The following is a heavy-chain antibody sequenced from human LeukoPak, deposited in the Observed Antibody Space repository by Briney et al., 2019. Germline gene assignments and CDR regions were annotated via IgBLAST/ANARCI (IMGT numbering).Heavy chain of an antibody. CDR3: TTDIAAAGTDY. CDR2: IKSKTDGGTT. D-gene: IGHD6-13*01. CDR1: GFTFSNAW. J-gene: IGHJ4*02. V-gene: IGHV3-15*01. Sequence: GGSLRLSCAASGFTFSNAWMSWVRQAPGKGLEWIGRIKSKTDGGTTDYAAPVKGKFTISRDDSKNTLYLQMNSLKTEDTAVYYCTTDIAAAGTDYWGQGTLVTVSS.